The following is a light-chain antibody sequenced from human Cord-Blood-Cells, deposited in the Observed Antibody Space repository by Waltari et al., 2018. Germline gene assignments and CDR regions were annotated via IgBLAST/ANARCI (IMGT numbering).Light chain of an antibody. J-gene: IGKJ4*01. Sequence: EIVLTQSPATLSLSPGDRATRSCRASQSVSSYLAWYQQKPGQAPRLLSYDASNGATRIPARFSGSGSGTDFTLTISSLEPEDFAVYYCQQRSNWPPLTFGGGTKVEIK. CDR2: DAS. CDR1: QSVSSY. CDR3: QQRSNWPPLT. V-gene: IGKV3-11*01.